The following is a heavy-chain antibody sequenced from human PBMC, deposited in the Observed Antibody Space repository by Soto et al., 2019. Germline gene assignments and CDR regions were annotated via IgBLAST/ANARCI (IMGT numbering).Heavy chain of an antibody. V-gene: IGHV3-30-3*01. D-gene: IGHD3-22*01. J-gene: IGHJ6*02. CDR3: ARGLKYYYDSSGYYGMDV. Sequence: GSLRLACAASVVTVISYAMHWVRQAPGKGLEWVAVISYDGSNKYYADSVKGRFTISRDNSKNTLYLQMNSLRAEDTAVYYCARGLKYYYDSSGYYGMDVWGQGTTVTVSS. CDR1: VVTVISYA. CDR2: ISYDGSNK.